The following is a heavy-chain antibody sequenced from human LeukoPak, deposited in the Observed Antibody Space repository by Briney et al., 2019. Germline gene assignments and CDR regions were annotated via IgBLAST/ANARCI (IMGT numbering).Heavy chain of an antibody. CDR3: ARAGDIVVVVAGSSFDY. CDR1: GDFFSGYY. V-gene: IGHV4-34*01. CDR2: INHSGST. Sequence: SETLSLTCAVYGDFFSGYYWSWIRQPPGKGLEWIGEINHSGSTNYNPSLKSRVTISLDTSKNQFSLKLSSVTAADTAVYYCARAGDIVVVVAGSSFDYWGQGTLVTVSS. J-gene: IGHJ4*02. D-gene: IGHD2-15*01.